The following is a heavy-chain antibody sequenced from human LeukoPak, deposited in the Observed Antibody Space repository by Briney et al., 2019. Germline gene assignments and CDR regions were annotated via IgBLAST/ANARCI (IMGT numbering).Heavy chain of an antibody. CDR2: IIPIFGTA. Sequence: GASVKVSCKASGYTFTSYAFRWVRQAPGQGLEWMGRIIPIFGTANYAQKFQGRVTITADESTSTAYMELSSLRSEDTAVYYCASLLGNCSSTSCSQTHYYYYYYMDVWGKGTTVTVSS. D-gene: IGHD2-2*01. V-gene: IGHV1-69*13. J-gene: IGHJ6*03. CDR3: ASLLGNCSSTSCSQTHYYYYYYMDV. CDR1: GYTFTSYA.